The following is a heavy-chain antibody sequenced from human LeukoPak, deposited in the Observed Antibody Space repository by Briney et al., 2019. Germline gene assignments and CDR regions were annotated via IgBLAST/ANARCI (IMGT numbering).Heavy chain of an antibody. V-gene: IGHV1-2*02. J-gene: IGHJ6*03. D-gene: IGHD6-6*01. Sequence: ASVKVSCKASGYTFTGYYMHWVRQAPGQGLEWMGWINPNSGGTNYAQKFQGRVTTTRDTSISTAYMELSRLRSDDTAVYYCARDMAALRYYYYMDVWGKGTTVSVSS. CDR1: GYTFTGYY. CDR3: ARDMAALRYYYYMDV. CDR2: INPNSGGT.